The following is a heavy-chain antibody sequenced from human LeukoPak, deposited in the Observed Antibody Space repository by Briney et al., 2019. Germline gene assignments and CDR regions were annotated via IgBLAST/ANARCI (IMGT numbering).Heavy chain of an antibody. CDR1: GGTFSSYA. V-gene: IGHV1-8*02. CDR3: ARQGYCSSTSCQYYYYYGMDV. D-gene: IGHD2-2*01. Sequence: GASVKVSCKASGGTFSSYAINWVRQATGQGLEWMGWMNPNSGNTGYAQKFQGRVTMTRNTSISTAYMELSSLRSEDTAVYYCARQGYCSSTSCQYYYYYGMDVWGQGTTVTVSS. CDR2: MNPNSGNT. J-gene: IGHJ6*02.